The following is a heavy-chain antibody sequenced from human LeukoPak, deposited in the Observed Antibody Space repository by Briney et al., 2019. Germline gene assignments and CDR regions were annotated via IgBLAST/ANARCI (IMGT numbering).Heavy chain of an antibody. CDR3: ARFTVTTDY. D-gene: IGHD4-17*01. J-gene: IGHJ4*02. CDR1: GYTFTSYY. CDR2: INPSGGST. V-gene: IGHV1-46*01. Sequence: ASVKVSCKASGYTFTSYYMYWVRQAPGQGLEWMGIINPSGGSTSYAQKFQGRVTMTRDTSISTAYMELSRLRSDDTAVYYCARFTVTTDYWGQGTLVTVSS.